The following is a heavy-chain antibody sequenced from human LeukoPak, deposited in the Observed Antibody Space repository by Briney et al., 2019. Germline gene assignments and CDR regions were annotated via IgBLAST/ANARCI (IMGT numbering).Heavy chain of an antibody. V-gene: IGHV3-23*01. CDR1: GFTFSIYG. Sequence: GGSLRLSCAASGFTFSIYGMSWVRQAPGKGLEWVSAITGSDVSTYYADSMKGRFTISRDNSKNTLYLQMNSLRAGDTAVYYCAKYSHDSSGSYDYWGQGTLVTVSS. J-gene: IGHJ4*02. CDR2: ITGSDVST. CDR3: AKYSHDSSGSYDY. D-gene: IGHD3-22*01.